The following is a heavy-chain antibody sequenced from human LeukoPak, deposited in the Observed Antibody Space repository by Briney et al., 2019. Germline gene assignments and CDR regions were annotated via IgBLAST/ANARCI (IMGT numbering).Heavy chain of an antibody. D-gene: IGHD5-18*01. CDR1: GFTFSSYG. J-gene: IGHJ4*02. CDR2: ISYDGSNK. CDR3: ARDSRTAMVNSPDY. V-gene: IGHV3-30*03. Sequence: SGGSLRLSCAASGFTFSSYGMHWVRQAPGKGLEWVAVISYDGSNKYYADSVKGRFTISRDNAKNSLYLQMNSLRAEDTAVYYCARDSRTAMVNSPDYWGQGTLVTVSS.